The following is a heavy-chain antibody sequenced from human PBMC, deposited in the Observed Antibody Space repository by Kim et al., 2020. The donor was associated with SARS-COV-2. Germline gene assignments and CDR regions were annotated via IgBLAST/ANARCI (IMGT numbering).Heavy chain of an antibody. V-gene: IGHV4-59*13. J-gene: IGHJ4*02. D-gene: IGHD6-19*01. CDR2: IYYSGST. CDR3: AREQGLVRALDY. CDR1: GGSISSYY. Sequence: SETLSLTCTVSGGSISSYYWSWIRQPPGKGLEWIGYIYYSGSTNYNPSLKSRVTISVDTSKNQFSLKLSSVTAADTAVYYCAREQGLVRALDYWGQGTLVTVSS.